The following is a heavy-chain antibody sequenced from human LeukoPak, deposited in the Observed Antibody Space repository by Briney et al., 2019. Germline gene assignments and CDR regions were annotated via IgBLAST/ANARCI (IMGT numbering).Heavy chain of an antibody. J-gene: IGHJ4*02. CDR1: GFTFSNYG. D-gene: IGHD6-6*01. Sequence: GGSLRLSCTASGFTFSNYGMAWVRQAPGKGLEWVSSISDSGGDTYYADSVKGRFTVSRDNSKNTLYLQMNSLRAEDTAVFYCAKRVSYSNSAAYFDYWGRGTLVTVSS. CDR2: ISDSGGDT. V-gene: IGHV3-23*01. CDR3: AKRVSYSNSAAYFDY.